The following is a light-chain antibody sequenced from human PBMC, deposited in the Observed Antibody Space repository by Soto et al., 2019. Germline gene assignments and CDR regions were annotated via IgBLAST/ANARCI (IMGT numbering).Light chain of an antibody. CDR1: QYINTR. Sequence: EIVLTQSASTLSSFAGDRVTLSWRASQYINTRLAWYQHRPGQAPRLLIYQTSIRAAGIPARFSASGSGTDFTLTISDVQTEDFALYYCHQRQSWPRTFGQGTKVDIK. J-gene: IGKJ1*01. CDR2: QTS. V-gene: IGKV3-11*01. CDR3: HQRQSWPRT.